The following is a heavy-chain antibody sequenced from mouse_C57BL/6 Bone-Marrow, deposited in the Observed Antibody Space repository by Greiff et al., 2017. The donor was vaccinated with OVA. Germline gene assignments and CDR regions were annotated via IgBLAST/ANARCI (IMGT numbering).Heavy chain of an antibody. D-gene: IGHD3-3*01. J-gene: IGHJ2*01. CDR3: ARPGTDYFDH. CDR1: GYTFTSYW. Sequence: QVQLQQPGAELVKPGASVKLSCKASGYTFTSYWMHWVKQRPGKGLEWIGMIHPNSGSTNYNEKFKSKATLTVDKSSSTAYMQLSRLTSDASAVYYCARPGTDYFDHWGQGTTLTVSS. CDR2: IHPNSGST. V-gene: IGHV1-64*01.